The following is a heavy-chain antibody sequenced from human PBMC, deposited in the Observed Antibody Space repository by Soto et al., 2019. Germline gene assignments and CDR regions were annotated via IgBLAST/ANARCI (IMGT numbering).Heavy chain of an antibody. J-gene: IGHJ5*02. Sequence: PSETLSLTCTVSGGSISSGGYYWSWIRQHPGKGLEWIGYIYYSGSTYYNPSLKSRVTISVDTSKNQFSLKLSSVTAADTAAYYCARGYYDFWSGYYSNWFDPWGQGTLVTVSS. CDR1: GGSISSGGYY. D-gene: IGHD3-3*01. CDR2: IYYSGST. CDR3: ARGYYDFWSGYYSNWFDP. V-gene: IGHV4-31*03.